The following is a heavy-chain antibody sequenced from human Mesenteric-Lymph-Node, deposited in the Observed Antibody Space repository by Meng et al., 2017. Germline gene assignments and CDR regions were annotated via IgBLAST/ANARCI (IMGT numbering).Heavy chain of an antibody. V-gene: IGHV1-46*01. CDR2: INPSGGST. D-gene: IGHD1-26*01. CDR1: RYTFTSYA. CDR3: ANSVRGVGATPS. J-gene: IGHJ4*02. Sequence: QVQLVQSESELKKPGATVNVTCKASRYTFTSYAMNWVRQAHGQGLEWMGIINPSGGSTSYAQKFQGRVTITADKSTSTAYMELSSLRSEDTAVYSCANSVRGVGATPSWGQGTLVTVSS.